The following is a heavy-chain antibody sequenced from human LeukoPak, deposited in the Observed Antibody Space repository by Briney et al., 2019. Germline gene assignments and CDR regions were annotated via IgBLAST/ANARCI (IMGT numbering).Heavy chain of an antibody. CDR2: IWYDGSNK. J-gene: IGHJ4*02. D-gene: IGHD5-12*01. Sequence: GRSLRPSCAASGFTFSSYVMHWVRQCPGKGLEWVAVIWYDGSNKHYADSVKGRFTISRDNSKNTLYLQINGLRAEDTAVYYCAREGHSGYDWNYWGQGTLVTVSS. CDR1: GFTFSSYV. CDR3: AREGHSGYDWNY. V-gene: IGHV3-33*01.